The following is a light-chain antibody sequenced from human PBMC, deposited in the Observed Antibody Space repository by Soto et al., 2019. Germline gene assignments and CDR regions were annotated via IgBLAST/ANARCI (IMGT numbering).Light chain of an antibody. Sequence: QSVLTQPASVSGSPGQSITISCTGTSSDVGDNSVSWYQQHPGKAPKLMIYDVGSRPSGVSNRFSASKSGNTASLTISGLQAEDESDYYCSSYTSSSTLVVFGGGTKLTVL. V-gene: IGLV2-14*01. J-gene: IGLJ2*01. CDR3: SSYTSSSTLVV. CDR1: SSDVGDNS. CDR2: DVG.